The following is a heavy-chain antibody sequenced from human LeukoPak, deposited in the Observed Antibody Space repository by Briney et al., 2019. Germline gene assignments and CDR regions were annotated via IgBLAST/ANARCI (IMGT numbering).Heavy chain of an antibody. CDR1: GFTLNDYY. D-gene: IGHD4-11*01. CDR2: ISSNSGAV. J-gene: IGHJ1*01. Sequence: GGSLRLSCAGSGFTLNDYYVNWLRQAPGKGLEWISYISSNSGAVNYADSVKGRFTMSRDYAKNSVYLEMTSLRGEDTGVYYCARVHNTVVWRQDILVTVSS. V-gene: IGHV3-11*01. CDR3: ARVHNTVV.